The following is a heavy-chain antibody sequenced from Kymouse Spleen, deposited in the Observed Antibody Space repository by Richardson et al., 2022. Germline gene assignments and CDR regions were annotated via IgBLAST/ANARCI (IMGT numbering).Heavy chain of an antibody. D-gene: IGHD5-18,IGHD5-18*01. CDR2: INHSGST. Sequence: QVQLQQWGAGLLKPSETLSLTCAVYGGSFSGYYWSWIRQPPGKGLEWIGEINHSGSTNYNPSLKSRVTISVDTSKNQFSLKLSSVTAADTAVYYCARDTAMVWNGMDVWGQGTTVTVSS. V-gene: IGHV4-34*01. CDR3: ARDTAMVWNGMDV. CDR1: GGSFSGYY. J-gene: IGHJ6*02.